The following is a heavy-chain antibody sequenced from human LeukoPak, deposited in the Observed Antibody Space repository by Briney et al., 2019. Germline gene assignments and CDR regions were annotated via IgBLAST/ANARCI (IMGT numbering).Heavy chain of an antibody. J-gene: IGHJ4*02. CDR2: IYSGGST. CDR3: ALGLVTDY. V-gene: IGHV3-66*01. Sequence: GGSLRLSCAASGFTVSSNFMSWVRQAPGKGLEWVSVIYSGGSTYYADSVRGRFTISRDNSKNTLYLQMNSLRVEDTAVYYCALGLVTDYWGQGTLVTVSS. D-gene: IGHD3-9*01. CDR1: GFTVSSNF.